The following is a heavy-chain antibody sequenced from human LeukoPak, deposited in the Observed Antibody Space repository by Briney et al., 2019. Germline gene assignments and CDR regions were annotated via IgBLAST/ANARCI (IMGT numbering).Heavy chain of an antibody. D-gene: IGHD3-10*01. CDR3: ARVHYHGSGSNYYFDY. CDR1: GFTFSSYS. V-gene: IGHV3-21*01. Sequence: GGSLRLSCAASGFTFSSYSMNWVRQAPGKGLEWVSSISSSSSYIYYADSVKGRFTISRDNAKNSLYLQMNSLRAEDTAVYYCARVHYHGSGSNYYFDYWGQGTLVTVSS. J-gene: IGHJ4*02. CDR2: ISSSSSYI.